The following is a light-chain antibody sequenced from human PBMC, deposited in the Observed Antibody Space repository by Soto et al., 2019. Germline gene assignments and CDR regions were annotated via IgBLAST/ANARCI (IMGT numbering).Light chain of an antibody. CDR2: DVS. J-gene: IGLJ2*01. V-gene: IGLV2-11*01. CDR3: AAWDDSLNGYVV. Sequence: QSALTQPRSVSGSPGQSVTISCTGTSSDFGGYNYVSWYQHHPGKAPKLMIYDVSERPSGVPDRFSGSKSGNTASLTISGLQAEDEADYYCAAWDDSLNGYVVFGGGTKLTVL. CDR1: SSDFGGYNY.